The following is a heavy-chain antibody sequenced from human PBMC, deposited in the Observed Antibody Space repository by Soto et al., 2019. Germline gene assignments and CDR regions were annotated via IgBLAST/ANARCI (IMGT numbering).Heavy chain of an antibody. CDR1: GGSISSVYDC. D-gene: IGHD7-27*01. J-gene: IGHJ4*02. Sequence: QVQLQESGPILVKPSQTLSLTCTVSGGSISSVYDCWSWIRQSPDKGLEWIGHIYNGGSTYNNPSLTSRVTISVDTSKNPSSLPLRSVTAADTAVYYCARGPSGDKVDYWGQGTLVPVSS. CDR2: IYNGGST. CDR3: ARGPSGDKVDY. V-gene: IGHV4-30-4*01.